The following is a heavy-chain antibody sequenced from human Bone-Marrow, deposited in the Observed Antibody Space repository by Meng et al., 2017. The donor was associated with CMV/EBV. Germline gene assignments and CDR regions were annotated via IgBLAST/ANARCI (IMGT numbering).Heavy chain of an antibody. J-gene: IGHJ6*02. CDR2: ISYDGSNK. D-gene: IGHD3-22*01. CDR3: ARVGTMNQNYYYYGMDV. CDR1: GFTFSSYA. V-gene: IGHV3-30-3*01. Sequence: GESLKISCAASGFTFSSYAMHWVRQAPGKGLEWVAVISYDGSNKYYADSVKGRFTISRDNSKNTLYLQMNSLRAEDMAVYYCARVGTMNQNYYYYGMDVWGQGTTVTVSS.